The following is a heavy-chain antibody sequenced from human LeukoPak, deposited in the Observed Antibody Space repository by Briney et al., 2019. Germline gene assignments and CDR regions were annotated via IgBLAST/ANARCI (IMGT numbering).Heavy chain of an antibody. CDR3: ARLIAVAEGGYFDY. V-gene: IGHV4-39*01. J-gene: IGHJ4*02. D-gene: IGHD6-19*01. CDR1: GGSISSSSYY. CDR2: IYYSGST. Sequence: SETLSLTCTVSGGSISSSSYYWGWIRQPPGKGLEWIGSIYYSGSTYYNPSLKSRVTISVDTSKNQFSLKLSSVTAADTAVYYCARLIAVAEGGYFDYWGQGTLVTVSS.